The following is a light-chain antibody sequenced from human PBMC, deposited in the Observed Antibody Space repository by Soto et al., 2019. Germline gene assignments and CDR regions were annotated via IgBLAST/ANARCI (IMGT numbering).Light chain of an antibody. Sequence: EIVLTQSPGTLSLSPGERATLSCRASQSVGTFFAWYQQKPGQAPRLLIYDASNRATGIPARFSGSGSGTDFTLTISSLEPEDFAVYYCQQRQYWPPITFGQGTRLEIK. CDR1: QSVGTF. V-gene: IGKV3-11*01. CDR2: DAS. CDR3: QQRQYWPPIT. J-gene: IGKJ5*01.